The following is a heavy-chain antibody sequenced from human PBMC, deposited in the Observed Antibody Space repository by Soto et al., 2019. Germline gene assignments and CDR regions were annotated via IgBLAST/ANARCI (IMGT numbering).Heavy chain of an antibody. J-gene: IGHJ3*02. CDR1: GFTFSSYA. V-gene: IGHV3-23*01. D-gene: IGHD3-16*02. CDR2: ISGSGGST. Sequence: GGSLRLSCAASGFTFSSYAMSWVRQAPGKGLEWVSAISGSGGSTYYADSVKGRFTISRDNSKNTLYLQMNSLRAKDAAVYYCAKDVANFLITFGGVIVPGAFDIWGQGTMVTVSS. CDR3: AKDVANFLITFGGVIVPGAFDI.